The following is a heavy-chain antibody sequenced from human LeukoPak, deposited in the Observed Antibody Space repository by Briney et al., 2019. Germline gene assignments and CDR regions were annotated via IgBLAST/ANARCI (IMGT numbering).Heavy chain of an antibody. CDR3: ASQGAGGYFDY. J-gene: IGHJ4*02. V-gene: IGHV4-61*02. CDR2: IYPSGTT. D-gene: IGHD3-16*01. Sequence: SETLSPTCTVSGGSLSSGSYYWSWLRQPAGRGLEWIGRIYPSGTTNYNPSPKSRVTISVDTSKNQFSLKLSSVTAADTAVYYCASQGAGGYFDYWGQGTLVTVSS. CDR1: GGSLSSGSYY.